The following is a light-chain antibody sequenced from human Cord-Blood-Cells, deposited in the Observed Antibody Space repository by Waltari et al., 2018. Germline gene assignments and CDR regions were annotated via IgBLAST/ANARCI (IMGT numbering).Light chain of an antibody. CDR1: QSVSSSY. CDR3: QQYGSSQFT. V-gene: IGKV3-20*01. Sequence: EIVLTQSPGTLSLSPGERATPSCRASQSVSSSYLAWYQQKPGQAPGLLIYGASSRATGIPDRFSGSESGTDFTLTISRLEPEDFAVYYCQQYGSSQFTFGPGTKVDIK. J-gene: IGKJ3*01. CDR2: GAS.